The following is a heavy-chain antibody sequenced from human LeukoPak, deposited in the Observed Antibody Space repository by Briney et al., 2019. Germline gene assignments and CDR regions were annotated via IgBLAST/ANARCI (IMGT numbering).Heavy chain of an antibody. Sequence: GEPLKISCKGSGYSFANYWIGWVRQMPGKGLEWMGIIYPADSDTKYSPSFQGQVTISADKSISTAYLQWSSLKASDTAIYFCARVGPEMASGWYRSHFDYWGQGTLVTVSS. D-gene: IGHD6-19*01. J-gene: IGHJ4*02. CDR2: IYPADSDT. CDR1: GYSFANYW. CDR3: ARVGPEMASGWYRSHFDY. V-gene: IGHV5-51*01.